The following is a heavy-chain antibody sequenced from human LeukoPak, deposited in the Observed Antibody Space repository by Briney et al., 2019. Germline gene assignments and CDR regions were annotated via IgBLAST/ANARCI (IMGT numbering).Heavy chain of an antibody. CDR1: GGSINSISDY. V-gene: IGHV4-39*01. CDR2: ISYSGNT. D-gene: IGHD2/OR15-2a*01. J-gene: IGHJ5*02. CDR3: TRQGGALTSMDNWFDP. Sequence: SETLSLTCTVSGGSINSISDYWGWIRQPPGKGLEWIGSISYSGNTYYNPSLKSRATIFVDTSKNQFYLKLRSVTAADAAVYYCTRQGGALTSMDNWFDPWGQGALVTVSS.